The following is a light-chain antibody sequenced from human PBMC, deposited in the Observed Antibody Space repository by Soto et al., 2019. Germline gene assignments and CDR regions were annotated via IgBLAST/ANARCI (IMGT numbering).Light chain of an antibody. V-gene: IGLV2-14*01. CDR1: STDVGGYNY. J-gene: IGLJ1*01. CDR2: EVT. CDR3: GSYSSTDTPFV. Sequence: QCVLAQPASGSGSPGQSISISCTGTSTDVGGYNYVSWYQHHSGKAPKLLIYEVTNRPSGISDRFSGSKSVNTASLTISGLQAEDESDYYCGSYSSTDTPFVFGTGTKVPVL.